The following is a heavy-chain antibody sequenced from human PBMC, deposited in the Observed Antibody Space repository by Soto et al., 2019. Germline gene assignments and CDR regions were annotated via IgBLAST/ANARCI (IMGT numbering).Heavy chain of an antibody. V-gene: IGHV3-11*01. Sequence: QVQLVESGGGLVKPVRSLILSGASSGFTVTVNYMTPIAQAAGKGLEWVSYMSSSGSTIYYAYSAKVRFTISRDNAKNTLYLQMNSLRAEDTVVYYCARCCYYDNWGQGTLVTVSS. CDR1: GFTVTVNY. CDR2: MSSSGSTI. J-gene: IGHJ4*02. CDR3: ARCCYYDN.